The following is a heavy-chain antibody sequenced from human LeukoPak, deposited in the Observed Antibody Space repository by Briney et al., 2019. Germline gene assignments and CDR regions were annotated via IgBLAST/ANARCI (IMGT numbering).Heavy chain of an antibody. CDR2: IYSGGST. V-gene: IGHV3-53*04. J-gene: IGHJ6*02. Sequence: QPGGSLRLSCAASGFTVSSNYMSWVRQAPGKGLEWVSVIYSGGSTYYADSVKGRFTISRHNSKNTLYLQMNSLRAEDTAGYYCARVQTNLAYGSGSYYRAHYYYYGMDVWGQGTTVTVSS. D-gene: IGHD3-10*01. CDR1: GFTVSSNY. CDR3: ARVQTNLAYGSGSYYRAHYYYYGMDV.